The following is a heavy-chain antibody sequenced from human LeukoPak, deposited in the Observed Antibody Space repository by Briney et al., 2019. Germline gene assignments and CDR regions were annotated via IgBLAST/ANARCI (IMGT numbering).Heavy chain of an antibody. V-gene: IGHV4-59*01. CDR2: IYYSGST. CDR3: ARSNPWTGYYYFDY. D-gene: IGHD3/OR15-3a*01. CDR1: GGSISSYY. J-gene: IGHJ4*02. Sequence: SSETLSLTCTVSGGSISSYYWSWIRQPPGKGLEWIGYIYYSGSTNYNPSLKSRVTISVDTSKNQFSLKLSSVTAADTAVYYCARSNPWTGYYYFDYWGQGTPVTVSS.